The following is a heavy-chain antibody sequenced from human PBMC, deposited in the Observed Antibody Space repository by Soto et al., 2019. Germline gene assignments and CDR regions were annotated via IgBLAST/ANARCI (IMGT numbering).Heavy chain of an antibody. J-gene: IGHJ4*02. CDR1: GGSISGYY. D-gene: IGHD6-19*01. CDR2: IYTSEST. V-gene: IGHV4-4*07. CDR3: ERDERGSGWYYFDY. Sequence: ETLSLTCTVSGGSISGYYWSWIRQPSWKGLEWIGRIYTSESTNYNPSLKSRVTMSVDTSQNQFSLKLTSVTAADTAVYYCERDERGSGWYYFDYWGQGTLVTVS.